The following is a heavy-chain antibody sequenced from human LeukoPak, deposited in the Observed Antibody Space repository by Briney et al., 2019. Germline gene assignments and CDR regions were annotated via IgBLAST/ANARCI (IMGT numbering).Heavy chain of an antibody. D-gene: IGHD6-19*01. CDR3: ATASSGWDDAFDI. CDR1: GYTFTSYG. J-gene: IGHJ3*02. V-gene: IGHV1-24*01. CDR2: FDPEDGET. Sequence: ASVKVSCKVSGYTFTSYGISWVRQAPGQGLEWMGGFDPEDGETIYAQKFQGRVTMTEDTSTDTAYMELSSLRSEDTAVYYCATASSGWDDAFDIWGQGTMVTVSS.